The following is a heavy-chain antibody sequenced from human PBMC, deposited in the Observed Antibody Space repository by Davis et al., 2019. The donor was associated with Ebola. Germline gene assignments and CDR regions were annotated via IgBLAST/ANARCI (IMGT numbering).Heavy chain of an antibody. D-gene: IGHD3-3*01. CDR1: GGSISSYY. V-gene: IGHV4-59*01. CDR3: ARDFWSGYYKDYYYGMDV. CDR2: IYHSGST. J-gene: IGHJ6*02. Sequence: SETLSLTCTVSGGSISSYYWSWIRQPPGKGLEWIGEIYHSGSTNYNPSLKSRVTISVDKSKNQFSLKLSTVTAADTAVYYCARDFWSGYYKDYYYGMDVWGQGTTVTVSS.